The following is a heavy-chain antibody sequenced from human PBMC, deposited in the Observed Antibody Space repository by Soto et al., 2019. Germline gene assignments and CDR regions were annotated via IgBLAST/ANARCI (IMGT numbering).Heavy chain of an antibody. D-gene: IGHD4-17*01. CDR3: ANTPLGLRWSYYYYYGMDV. V-gene: IGHV3-23*01. J-gene: IGHJ6*02. Sequence: GGSLRLSCAASGFTFSSYAMSWVRQAPGKGLEWVSAIRGSGGNTYYADSVKGRFTNSRDNSKNTLFLQMNSLRAADSAVYYCANTPLGLRWSYYYYYGMDVWGQGTTVTVSS. CDR2: IRGSGGNT. CDR1: GFTFSSYA.